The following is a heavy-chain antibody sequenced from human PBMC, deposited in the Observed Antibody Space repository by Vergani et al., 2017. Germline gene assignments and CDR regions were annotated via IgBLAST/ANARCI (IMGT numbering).Heavy chain of an antibody. D-gene: IGHD6-13*01. CDR3: ARDGTAAAGFDY. V-gene: IGHV1-69*04. J-gene: IGHJ4*02. CDR1: GGTFSSYA. Sequence: QVQLVQSGAEVKKPGSSVKVSCKASGGTFSSYAISWVRQAPGQGLEWMGRIIPILGIANYAQKFQGRVTITADKSTSTAYMELSSLRSEDTSVYYCARDGTAAAGFDYWGQGTLVTVSS. CDR2: IIPILGIA.